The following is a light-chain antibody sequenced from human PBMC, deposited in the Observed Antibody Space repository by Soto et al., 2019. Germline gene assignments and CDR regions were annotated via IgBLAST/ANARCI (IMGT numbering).Light chain of an antibody. J-gene: IGLJ1*01. V-gene: IGLV2-14*01. CDR2: EVS. Sequence: QSPLTQPASVSGSPGQSITISCTGTSSDVGGYNYVSWYQQYPGKVPKVMIYEVSNRPSGVSNRFSGSKSGNTASLTISGVQAEDEADYYCSSYTGSTYVFGTGTKVTVL. CDR1: SSDVGGYNY. CDR3: SSYTGSTYV.